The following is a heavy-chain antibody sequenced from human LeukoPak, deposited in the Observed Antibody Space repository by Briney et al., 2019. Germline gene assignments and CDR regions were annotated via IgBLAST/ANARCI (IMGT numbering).Heavy chain of an antibody. V-gene: IGHV4-34*01. D-gene: IGHD1-26*01. J-gene: IGHJ4*02. CDR3: AREKWELSCDY. CDR2: INHSGST. Sequence: SETLCLTCADYGGSFSGYYWSWIRQPPGKGLEWIGEINHSGSTNYNPSLKSRVTISVDTSKNQFSLKLSSVTAADTAVYYCAREKWELSCDYWGQGTLVTVSS. CDR1: GGSFSGYY.